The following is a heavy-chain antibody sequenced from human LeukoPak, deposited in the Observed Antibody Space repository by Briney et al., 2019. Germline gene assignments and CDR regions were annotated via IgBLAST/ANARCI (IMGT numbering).Heavy chain of an antibody. Sequence: GASVKVSCKASGYTFTSYDISWVRQATGQGLEWMGWMNPNSGNTGYAQKFQGRVTMTRNTSISTAYMELSSLRSEDTAVYYCARDDDYYGSGTLGYWGQGTLVTVSS. D-gene: IGHD3-10*01. J-gene: IGHJ4*02. CDR2: MNPNSGNT. CDR3: ARDDDYYGSGTLGY. CDR1: GYTFTSYD. V-gene: IGHV1-8*01.